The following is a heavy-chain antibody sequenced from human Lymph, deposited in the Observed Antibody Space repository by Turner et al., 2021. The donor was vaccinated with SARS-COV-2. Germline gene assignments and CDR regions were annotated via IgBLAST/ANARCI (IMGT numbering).Heavy chain of an antibody. D-gene: IGHD3-22*01. CDR1: GFTFSSHA. CDR2: ISYDESDK. J-gene: IGHJ4*02. CDR3: ARDRDSSGWVDY. V-gene: IGHV3-30*04. Sequence: QVQLVESGGGVVQPGRSLRLSCAASGFTFSSHAMHWVRQAPGKGLEWVAFISYDESDKYYADSVKGRFTFSRDNSKNTLYLRMNSLRAEDTAVYNCARDRDSSGWVDYWGQGTLVTVSS.